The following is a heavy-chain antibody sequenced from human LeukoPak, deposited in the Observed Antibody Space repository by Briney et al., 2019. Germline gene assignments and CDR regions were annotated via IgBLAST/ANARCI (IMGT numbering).Heavy chain of an antibody. CDR1: GGSISSYY. Sequence: PSETLSLTCTVSGGSISSYYWNWIRQPPGKGLEWIGYIYYSGTTRYNPSLKSRVTISLDTSKNQFSLKLSFVTAADTAVYYCARHGYCSGGSCYWDYWGQGTLVTVSS. D-gene: IGHD2-15*01. CDR3: ARHGYCSGGSCYWDY. V-gene: IGHV4-59*08. J-gene: IGHJ4*02. CDR2: IYYSGTT.